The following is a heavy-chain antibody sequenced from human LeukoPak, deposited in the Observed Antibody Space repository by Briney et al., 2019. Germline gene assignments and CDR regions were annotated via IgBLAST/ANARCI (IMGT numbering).Heavy chain of an antibody. Sequence: SETLSLTCTVSGGSISSSSYYWGWIRQPPGKGLEWIGSIYYSGSTYYNPSLKSRVTISVDTSKNQFTLKLSSVTAADTAVYYCARTLSSSWYLDAFDIWGQGTMVTVSS. D-gene: IGHD6-13*01. V-gene: IGHV4-39*01. J-gene: IGHJ3*02. CDR1: GGSISSSSYY. CDR2: IYYSGST. CDR3: ARTLSSSWYLDAFDI.